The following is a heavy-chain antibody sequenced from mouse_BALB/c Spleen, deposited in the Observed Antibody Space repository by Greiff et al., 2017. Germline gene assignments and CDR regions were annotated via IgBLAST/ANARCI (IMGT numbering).Heavy chain of an antibody. Sequence: EVMLVESGAELVRSGASVKLSCTASGFNIKDYYMHWVKQRPEQGLEWIGWIDPENGDTEYAPKFQGKATMTADTSSNTAYLQLSSLTSEDTAVYYCNGGAGNWGAYWGQGTLVTVSA. CDR2: IDPENGDT. V-gene: IGHV14-4*02. D-gene: IGHD2-1*01. CDR3: NGGAGNWGAY. J-gene: IGHJ3*01. CDR1: GFNIKDYY.